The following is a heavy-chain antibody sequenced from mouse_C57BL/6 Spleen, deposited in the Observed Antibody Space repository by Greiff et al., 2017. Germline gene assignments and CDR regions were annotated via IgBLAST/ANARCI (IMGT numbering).Heavy chain of an antibody. J-gene: IGHJ2*01. Sequence: EVQLVESGPGLVKPSQSLSLTCSVTGYSITSGYYWNWIRQFPGNKLEWMGYISYDGSNNYNPSLKNRISITRDTSKNQFFLKLNSVTTEDTATYYCARGYSNFYYFDYWGQGTTLTVSS. V-gene: IGHV3-6*01. CDR3: ARGYSNFYYFDY. D-gene: IGHD2-5*01. CDR1: GYSITSGYY. CDR2: ISYDGSN.